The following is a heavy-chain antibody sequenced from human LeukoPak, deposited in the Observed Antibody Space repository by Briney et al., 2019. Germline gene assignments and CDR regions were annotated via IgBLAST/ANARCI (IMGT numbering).Heavy chain of an antibody. CDR2: IYYSGST. V-gene: IGHV4-59*01. CDR3: ATKGPRRGYFDY. Sequence: SETLSLTCTVSGGSISSYYWSWIRQPPGKGLEWIGYIYYSGSTNYNPSLKSRVTISVDMSKNQFSLKLTSVTAADTAVYYCATKGPRRGYFDYWGQGTLVAVSS. CDR1: GGSISSYY. J-gene: IGHJ4*02.